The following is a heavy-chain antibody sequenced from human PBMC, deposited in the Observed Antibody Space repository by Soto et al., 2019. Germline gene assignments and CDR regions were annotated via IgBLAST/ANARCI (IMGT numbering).Heavy chain of an antibody. CDR2: VYYSGSV. CDR3: ATSGLPGSYYYYGMDV. D-gene: IGHD1-1*01. J-gene: IGHJ6*02. CDR1: GDSIRPYY. Sequence: PSETLSLTCTVSGDSIRPYYWTWIRQPPGKGLEWIGYVYYSGSVNYKSSLKSRVTMSVDTSKNQFSLRLNSVTAADTAVYYCATSGLPGSYYYYGMDVWGQRTTVTVSS. V-gene: IGHV4-59*01.